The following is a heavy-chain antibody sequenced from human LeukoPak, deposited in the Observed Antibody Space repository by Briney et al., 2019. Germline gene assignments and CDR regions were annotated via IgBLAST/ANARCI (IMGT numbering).Heavy chain of an antibody. V-gene: IGHV3-49*04. CDR2: IRSKAYGGTT. Sequence: GGSLRLSCTASGFTFGDYAMSWVRQAPGKGLEGVGFIRSKAYGGTTEYAASVKGRFTISRDDSKSIAYLQMNSLKTEDTAVYYRTRFNYDILTSFAFDIWGQGTMVTVSS. CDR3: TRFNYDILTSFAFDI. D-gene: IGHD3-9*01. J-gene: IGHJ3*02. CDR1: GFTFGDYA.